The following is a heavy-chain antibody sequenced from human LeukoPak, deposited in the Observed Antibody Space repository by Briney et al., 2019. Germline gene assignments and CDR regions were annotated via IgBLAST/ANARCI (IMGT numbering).Heavy chain of an antibody. J-gene: IGHJ4*02. Sequence: ASVKVSCKASGYTFTNYGISWVRQAPGQGLEWMGNINPYNGNTNYAQNLQGRVTMTTETSTNTAYMELRSLRSEDTAVYYCARDQHDLVWGSYRPYFDYWGQGTLVTVSS. CDR2: INPYNGNT. CDR1: GYTFTNYG. V-gene: IGHV1-18*01. D-gene: IGHD3-16*02. CDR3: ARDQHDLVWGSYRPYFDY.